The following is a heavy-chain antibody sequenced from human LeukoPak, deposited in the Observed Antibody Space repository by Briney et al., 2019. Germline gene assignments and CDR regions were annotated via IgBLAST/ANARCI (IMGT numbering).Heavy chain of an antibody. CDR2: INHSGST. CDR3: ARSDILTGYDY. V-gene: IGHV4-34*01. D-gene: IGHD3-9*01. CDR1: GGSFSGYY. Sequence: SETLSLTCAVYGGSFSGYYWSWIRQPPGKGLEWIGEINHSGSTNYNPSLKSRVTISVDTSKNQFSLKLSSVTAADTAVYYCARSDILTGYDYWGQGTLVTVSS. J-gene: IGHJ4*02.